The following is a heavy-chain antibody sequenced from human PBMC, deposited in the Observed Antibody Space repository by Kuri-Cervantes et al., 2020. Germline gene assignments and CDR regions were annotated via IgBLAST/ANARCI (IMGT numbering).Heavy chain of an antibody. J-gene: IGHJ3*02. CDR2: INPSGGST. V-gene: IGHV1-46*01. CDR1: GYTFTSYC. Sequence: ASVKVSCKASGYTFTSYCMHWVRQAPGQGLEWMGIINPSGGSTSYAQKFQGRVTMTRDTSTSTVYMELSSLRSEDTAVYYCARAFSSGWYARYAFDIWGQGTMVTVSS. D-gene: IGHD6-19*01. CDR3: ARAFSSGWYARYAFDI.